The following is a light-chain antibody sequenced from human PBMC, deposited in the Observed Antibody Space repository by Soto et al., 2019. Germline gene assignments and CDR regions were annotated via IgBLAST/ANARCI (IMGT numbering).Light chain of an antibody. CDR2: DAS. CDR3: QHYNSLSS. CDR1: QSISRW. J-gene: IGKJ3*01. V-gene: IGKV1-5*01. Sequence: DIQMTQSPSTLSASVGDRVTITCRASQSISRWLAWYQQKPGKAPQALIYDASSLKSGVSSRFSASGSGTEFSLSISSLQPDDLATYYCQHYNSLSSFGPGTKVDIK.